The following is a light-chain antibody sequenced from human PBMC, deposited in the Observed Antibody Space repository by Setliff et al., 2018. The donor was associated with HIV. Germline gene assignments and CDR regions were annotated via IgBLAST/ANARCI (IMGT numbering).Light chain of an antibody. CDR2: EVS. J-gene: IGLJ1*01. Sequence: QSVLTQPASVPGSPGQSITISCTGTSSDVGAYNYVSWYQQYPGKAPKLMIYEVSNRPSGVSNRFSGSKSGNTASLTISGLQAEDEADYYCCSYTSRNTDVFGTGTKV. CDR1: SSDVGAYNY. CDR3: CSYTSRNTDV. V-gene: IGLV2-14*01.